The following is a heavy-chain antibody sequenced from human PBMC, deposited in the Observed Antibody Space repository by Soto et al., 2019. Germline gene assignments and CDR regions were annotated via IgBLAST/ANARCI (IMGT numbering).Heavy chain of an antibody. CDR3: ASTAGYFDY. Sequence: TSETLSLTCTVSGGSISSYYWSWIRQPPGKGLEWIGEINHSGSTNYNPSLKSRVTISVDTSKNQFSLKLSSVTAADTAVYYCASTAGYFDYWGQGTLVTVSS. V-gene: IGHV4-34*01. CDR2: INHSGST. J-gene: IGHJ4*02. CDR1: GGSISSYY. D-gene: IGHD3-10*01.